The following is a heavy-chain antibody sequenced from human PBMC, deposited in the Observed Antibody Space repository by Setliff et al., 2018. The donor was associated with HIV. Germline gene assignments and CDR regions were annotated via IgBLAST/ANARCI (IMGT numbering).Heavy chain of an antibody. D-gene: IGHD3-16*01. J-gene: IGHJ4*02. V-gene: IGHV4-34*01. Sequence: SETLSLTCAVYGGSFSGYYWSWIRQHPGKGLEWIGEINHSGSTNYNPSLKSRVTVSADTSKNQFSLKLRSVTAADTAVYYCARRGVMITFGGVYFNYWGQGTLVTVSS. CDR1: GGSFSGYY. CDR3: ARRGVMITFGGVYFNY. CDR2: INHSGST.